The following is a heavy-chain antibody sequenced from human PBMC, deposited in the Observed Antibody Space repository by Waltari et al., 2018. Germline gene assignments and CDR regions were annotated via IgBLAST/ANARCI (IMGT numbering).Heavy chain of an antibody. J-gene: IGHJ6*02. CDR3: AKDLVSSSWYENYYYYGMDV. V-gene: IGHV3-43*02. Sequence: EVRLVESGGGVVQPGGSVRISCAALGFTFAAHAVHWVWHAPRKGLEWVSLISGDGGSTYYADSVKGRFTISRDNSKNSLYLQMNSLRTEDTALYYCAKDLVSSSWYENYYYYGMDVWGQGTTVTVSS. CDR2: ISGDGGST. CDR1: GFTFAAHA. D-gene: IGHD6-13*01.